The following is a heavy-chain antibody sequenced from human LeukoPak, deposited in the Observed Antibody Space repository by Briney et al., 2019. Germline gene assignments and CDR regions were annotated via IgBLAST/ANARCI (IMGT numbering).Heavy chain of an antibody. CDR2: IKQDGSEK. J-gene: IGHJ4*02. V-gene: IGHV3-7*03. CDR1: GFTFSSYY. D-gene: IGHD3-22*01. CDR3: AKGSSGYFAGL. Sequence: PGGSLRLSCAASGFTFSSYYMSWVRQAPGKGLEWVANIKQDGSEKYYVDSVKGRFTISRDNAKNSLYLQMSSLRAEDTALYYCAKGSSGYFAGLWGQGTLVSVSS.